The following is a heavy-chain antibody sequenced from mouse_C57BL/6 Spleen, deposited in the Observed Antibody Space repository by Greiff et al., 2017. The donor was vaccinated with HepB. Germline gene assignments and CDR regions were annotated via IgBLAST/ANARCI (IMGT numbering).Heavy chain of an antibody. V-gene: IGHV1-81*01. CDR3: ARRLGVRGYDMVY. CDR2: IYPRSGNT. J-gene: IGHJ4*01. CDR1: GYTFTSYG. Sequence: VQLQQSGAELARPGASVKLSCKASGYTFTSYGIIWVKQRTGQGLEWIGEIYPRSGNTYYNEKFKGKGTLTADKSASTAYMELRSRTSEDSAVYFSARRLGVRGYDMVYWGQGTSVTVAS. D-gene: IGHD4-1*01.